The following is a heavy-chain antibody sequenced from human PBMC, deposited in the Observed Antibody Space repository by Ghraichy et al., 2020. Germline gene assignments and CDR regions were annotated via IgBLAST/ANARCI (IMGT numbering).Heavy chain of an antibody. J-gene: IGHJ6*02. Sequence: GGSLRLSCAASGFTFSSYAMSWVRQAPGKGLEWVSAISGSGGSTYYADSVKGRFTISRDNSKNTLYLQMNSLRAEDTAVYYCANPIPEAVSSTSPSYYYGKDVWGQGTTVTVSS. V-gene: IGHV3-23*01. CDR2: ISGSGGST. CDR1: GFTFSSYA. CDR3: ANPIPEAVSSTSPSYYYGKDV. D-gene: IGHD2-2*01.